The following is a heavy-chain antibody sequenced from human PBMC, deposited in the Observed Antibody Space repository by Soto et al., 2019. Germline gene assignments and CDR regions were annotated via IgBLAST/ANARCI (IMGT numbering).Heavy chain of an antibody. CDR3: VQDWTGNSCPCMVV. J-gene: IGHJ6*02. D-gene: IGHD6-13*01. V-gene: IGHV3-23*01. Sequence: EVQLLESGGGLVQPGGSLRLSCAACGFTFSSFAMTWVRQAPGEGLEWVSSISSSGETTYYSDSVKGRFTISRDISKNMVYLQMTSLRAEDTAVYFCVQDWTGNSCPCMVVWGQGTTVTVSS. CDR2: ISSSGETT. CDR1: GFTFSSFA.